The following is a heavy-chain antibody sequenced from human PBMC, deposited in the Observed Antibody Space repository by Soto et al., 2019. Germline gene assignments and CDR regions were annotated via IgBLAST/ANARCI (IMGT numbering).Heavy chain of an antibody. V-gene: IGHV4-34*01. CDR1: GGSFIAYY. Sequence: SETLSLTCAVYGGSFIAYYWSWVRQPPWKGLEWIGEINHRGSTNYYRSKWYHDYAISVKSRITINPDTSKNQFSLQLNSMTPEDTAVYYCARDFNGLDPWGRGTLVTVSS. J-gene: IGHJ5*02. CDR3: ARDFNGLDP. D-gene: IGHD2-8*01. CDR2: INHRGST.